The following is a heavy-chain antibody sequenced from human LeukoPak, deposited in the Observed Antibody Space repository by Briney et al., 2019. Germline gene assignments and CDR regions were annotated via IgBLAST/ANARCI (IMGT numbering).Heavy chain of an antibody. CDR3: ARDTSGWYNY. Sequence: ASVKVSCKASGYTFTGYYIHWVRQAPGQGLEWMGWINPDRGGTYYAQKFQGRVTMTRDTSISAAYMDLSRLRSDDTAVYYCARDTSGWYNYWGQGTLVTVSS. D-gene: IGHD6-19*01. J-gene: IGHJ4*02. V-gene: IGHV1-2*02. CDR1: GYTFTGYY. CDR2: INPDRGGT.